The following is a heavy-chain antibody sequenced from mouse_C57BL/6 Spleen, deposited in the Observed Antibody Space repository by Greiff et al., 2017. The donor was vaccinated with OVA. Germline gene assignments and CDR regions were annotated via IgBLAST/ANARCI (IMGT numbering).Heavy chain of an antibody. CDR2: ISYDGSN. CDR3: ARVGLRPYYYAMDY. V-gene: IGHV3-6*01. J-gene: IGHJ4*01. Sequence: ESGPGLVKPSQSLSLTCSVTGYSITSGYYWNWIRQFPGNKLEWMGYISYDGSNNYNPSLKNRISITRDTSKNQFFLKLNSVTTEDTATYYCARVGLRPYYYAMDYWGQGTSVTVSS. CDR1: GYSITSGYY. D-gene: IGHD1-2*01.